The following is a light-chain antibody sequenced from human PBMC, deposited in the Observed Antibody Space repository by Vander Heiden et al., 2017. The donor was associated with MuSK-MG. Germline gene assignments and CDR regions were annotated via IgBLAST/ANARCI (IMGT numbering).Light chain of an antibody. CDR3: QESYSTLFT. J-gene: IGKJ3*01. Sequence: DIQMTQSPSSLSASVGDRVTITCRASQSISSYLNWYQQKPVKAPKLLIYAASSLQSGVPSRFSASGSGTDSTLTMMSLQPEDFATYYCQESYSTLFTFGPWTRVDIK. CDR2: AAS. V-gene: IGKV1-39*01. CDR1: QSISSY.